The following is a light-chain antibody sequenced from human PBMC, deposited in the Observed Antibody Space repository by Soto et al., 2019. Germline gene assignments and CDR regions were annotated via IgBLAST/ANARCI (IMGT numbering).Light chain of an antibody. CDR1: SSNIGAGYD. Sequence: QSVLTQPPSVSGAPGQRVTIAFTGSSSNIGAGYDVHWYQQLPGTAPKLLIYGNSNRPSGVPDRFSGSKSGTSASLAITGLQAEDEAYYYCQSYDSSLSGHVFGTGTKATVL. CDR3: QSYDSSLSGHV. J-gene: IGLJ1*01. V-gene: IGLV1-40*01. CDR2: GNS.